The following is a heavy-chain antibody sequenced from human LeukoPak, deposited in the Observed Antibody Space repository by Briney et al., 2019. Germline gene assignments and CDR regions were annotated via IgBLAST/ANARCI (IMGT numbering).Heavy chain of an antibody. CDR1: GFTFSDYY. Sequence: GGSLRLSCAASGFTFSDYYMSWIRQAPGKGLEWVSYISSSGSSIFYADSVMGRFTISRDNSKNTLYLQMNSLRAEDTAVYYCARDRGVVVVAATPAGAFDIWGQGTMVTVSS. CDR3: ARDRGVVVVAATPAGAFDI. V-gene: IGHV3-11*04. CDR2: ISSSGSSI. D-gene: IGHD2-15*01. J-gene: IGHJ3*02.